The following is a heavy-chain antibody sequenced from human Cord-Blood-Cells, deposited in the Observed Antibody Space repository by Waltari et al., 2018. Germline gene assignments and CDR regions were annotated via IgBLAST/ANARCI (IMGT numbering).Heavy chain of an antibody. Sequence: QVQLQESGPGLVKPSETLSLTCTVSGGSISSHYWSWIRQPPGKGLEWIGYIYYSGSTNYNPSLKSRVTISVDTSKNQVSRKLSSVTAADTAVYYCARGGGRYSSSWYRNAFDIWGQGTMVTVSS. CDR3: ARGGGRYSSSWYRNAFDI. V-gene: IGHV4-59*11. J-gene: IGHJ3*02. CDR1: GGSISSHY. CDR2: IYYSGST. D-gene: IGHD6-13*01.